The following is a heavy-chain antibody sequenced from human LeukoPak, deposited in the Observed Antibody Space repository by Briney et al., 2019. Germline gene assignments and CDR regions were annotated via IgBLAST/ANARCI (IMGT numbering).Heavy chain of an antibody. V-gene: IGHV3-23*01. CDR1: GFTFSSYG. CDR2: ISGST. J-gene: IGHJ4*02. Sequence: GGSLRLSCAASGFTFSSYGMSWVRQVPGKGLEWVSGISGSTKYADSVKGRFTISRDNSKNTLDLQMNSLRVEDTAVYYFAKDYKSRDGYWDFDYWGQGTLVTVSS. D-gene: IGHD5-24*01. CDR3: AKDYKSRDGYWDFDY.